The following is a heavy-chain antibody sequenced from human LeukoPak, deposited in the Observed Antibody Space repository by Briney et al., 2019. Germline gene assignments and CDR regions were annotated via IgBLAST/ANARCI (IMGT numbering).Heavy chain of an antibody. V-gene: IGHV5-51*01. J-gene: IGHJ4*02. CDR3: ARPAGYGGNSGSFDY. Sequence: QXSXXXXGYSXXXYWIGWVRQMPGKGLEWMGIIYPGDSDTRYSPSFQGQVTISADKSISTAYLQWSSLKASDTAMYYCARPAGYGGNSGSFDYWGQGTLVTVSS. CDR1: GYSXXXYW. D-gene: IGHD4-17*01. CDR2: IYPGDSDT.